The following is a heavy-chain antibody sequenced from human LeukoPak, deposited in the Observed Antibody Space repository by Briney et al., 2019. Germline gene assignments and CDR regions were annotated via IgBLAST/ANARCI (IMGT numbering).Heavy chain of an antibody. V-gene: IGHV3-33*01. J-gene: IGHJ3*02. CDR3: ARDRQGTPGTFDI. Sequence: GRSLRLSCAVSGFTFTSYGMHWVRQGPGKGLEWVAGIWYDGSQKYYADSVKGRFTISRDNSKNTLYLQMNSLRAEDTAVYYCARDRQGTPGTFDIWGQGPMVTVSP. D-gene: IGHD1-1*01. CDR2: IWYDGSQK. CDR1: GFTFTSYG.